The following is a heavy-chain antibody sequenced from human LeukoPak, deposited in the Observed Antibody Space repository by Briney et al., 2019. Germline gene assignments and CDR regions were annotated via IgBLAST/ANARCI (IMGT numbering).Heavy chain of an antibody. Sequence: SVKVSCKASGGTFSSYAISWVRQAPGKGLEWMGRIIPIFGTANYAQKFQGRVTMTRDTSTSTVYMELSSLRSEDTAVYYCARDRAVAGFRFDYWGQGTLVTVSS. V-gene: IGHV1-69*05. J-gene: IGHJ4*02. CDR1: GGTFSSYA. D-gene: IGHD6-19*01. CDR2: IIPIFGTA. CDR3: ARDRAVAGFRFDY.